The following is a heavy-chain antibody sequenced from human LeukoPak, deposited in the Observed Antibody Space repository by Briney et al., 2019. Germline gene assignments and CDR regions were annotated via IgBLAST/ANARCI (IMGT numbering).Heavy chain of an antibody. CDR2: ISYDGSNK. V-gene: IGHV3-30-3*01. CDR3: ARDRLRVVVVAATTDAFDI. Sequence: GGSLRLSYAASGFTFSSYWMSWVRQAPGKGLEWVAVISYDGSNKYYADSVKGRFTISRDNSKNTLYLQMNSLRAEDTAVYYCARDRLRVVVVAATTDAFDIWGQGTMVTVSS. D-gene: IGHD2-15*01. J-gene: IGHJ3*02. CDR1: GFTFSSYW.